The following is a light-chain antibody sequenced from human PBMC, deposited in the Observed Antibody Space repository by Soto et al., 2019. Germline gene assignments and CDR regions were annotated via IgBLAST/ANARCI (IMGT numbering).Light chain of an antibody. CDR1: QSVSSY. Sequence: EIVLTQSPATLSLFPGERATLSCRASQSVSSYLAWYQQKPGQAPRLLIYDASNRATGIPARFSGSGSGTDFTLTISSLEPEDFAVYYCQQRSNWPPTFGGGTKVEI. CDR2: DAS. J-gene: IGKJ4*01. V-gene: IGKV3-11*01. CDR3: QQRSNWPPT.